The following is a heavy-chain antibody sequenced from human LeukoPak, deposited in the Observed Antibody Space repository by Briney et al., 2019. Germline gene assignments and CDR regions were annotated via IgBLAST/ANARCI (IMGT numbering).Heavy chain of an antibody. CDR2: IYYSGST. D-gene: IGHD3-22*01. CDR3: VRHDYYDTTFDY. CDR1: GGAISSYY. V-gene: IGHV4-39*01. Sequence: PSETLSLTCTVSGGAISSYYWGWIRQPPGKGLEWIGSIYYSGSTYYSPSLKSRVTISIGSSKNQFSLKLTSVSASDTAVYYCVRHDYYDTTFDYWGQGTLVTVSS. J-gene: IGHJ4*02.